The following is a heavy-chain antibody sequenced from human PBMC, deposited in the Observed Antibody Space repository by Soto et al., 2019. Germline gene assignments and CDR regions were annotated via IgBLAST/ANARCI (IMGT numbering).Heavy chain of an antibody. Sequence: SGPTLVNPTQTLTLTCTFSGFSLSTSGVGVGWIRQPPGKALEWLALIYWDDDKRYSPSLKSRLTITKDTSKNQVVLTMTNMDPVDTATYYCAHRLGHYGDYDLGYFQHWGQGTLVTVSS. CDR1: GFSLSTSGVG. CDR3: AHRLGHYGDYDLGYFQH. D-gene: IGHD4-17*01. J-gene: IGHJ1*01. CDR2: IYWDDDK. V-gene: IGHV2-5*02.